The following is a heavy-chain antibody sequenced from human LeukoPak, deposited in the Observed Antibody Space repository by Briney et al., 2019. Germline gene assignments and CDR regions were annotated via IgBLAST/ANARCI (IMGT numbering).Heavy chain of an antibody. Sequence: ASETLSLTCAVYGGSFSGYYWSWIRQPPGKGLEWIGEINHSGSTNYNPSLKSRVTISVDTSKNQFSLKLSSVTAADTAVYYCARGEPYYDILTGYYNHYNYGMDVWGQGTTVTASS. CDR2: INHSGST. J-gene: IGHJ6*02. CDR3: ARGEPYYDILTGYYNHYNYGMDV. D-gene: IGHD3-9*01. CDR1: GGSFSGYY. V-gene: IGHV4-34*01.